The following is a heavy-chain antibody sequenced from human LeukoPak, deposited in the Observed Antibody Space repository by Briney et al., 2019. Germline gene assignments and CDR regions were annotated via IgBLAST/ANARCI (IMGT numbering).Heavy chain of an antibody. V-gene: IGHV3-21*01. CDR2: ISSSSSYI. CDR3: ARGGRRSSFKNDAFDI. J-gene: IGHJ3*02. D-gene: IGHD6-19*01. CDR1: GFTFSSYS. Sequence: GSLRLSCAASGFTFSSYSMNWVRQAPGKGLEWVSSISSSSSYIYYADSVKGRFTISRDNAKNSLYLQMNSLRAEDTAVYYCARGGRRSSFKNDAFDIWGQGTMVTVSS.